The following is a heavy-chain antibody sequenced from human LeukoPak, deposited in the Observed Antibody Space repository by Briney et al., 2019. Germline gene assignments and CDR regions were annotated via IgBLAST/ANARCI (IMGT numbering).Heavy chain of an antibody. Sequence: PGGSLRLSCAASGFTFSSYSMNWVRQAPGKGLEWVSYISSSSSTIYYADSVKGRFTNSRDNAKNSLYLQMNSLRAEDTAVYYCARAGGSYYFGGRGIGYLIDYWGQGTLVTVSS. J-gene: IGHJ4*02. CDR3: ARAGGSYYFGGRGIGYLIDY. CDR2: ISSSSSTI. CDR1: GFTFSSYS. D-gene: IGHD1-26*01. V-gene: IGHV3-48*01.